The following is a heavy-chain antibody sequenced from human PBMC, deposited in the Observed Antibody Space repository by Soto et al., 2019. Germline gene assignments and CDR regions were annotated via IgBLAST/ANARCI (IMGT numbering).Heavy chain of an antibody. J-gene: IGHJ4*02. V-gene: IGHV3-30*18. D-gene: IGHD3-16*01. Sequence: QVQLVESGGGVVQPGRYLRLSCAASGFTFSSYGMHWVRQAPGKGLEWVAVISYDGSNKYYADSVKGRFTISRDNSKNTLYLQMNSLRAEDTAVYYCAKPYDYVWGTAYYFDYWGQGTLVTVSS. CDR2: ISYDGSNK. CDR1: GFTFSSYG. CDR3: AKPYDYVWGTAYYFDY.